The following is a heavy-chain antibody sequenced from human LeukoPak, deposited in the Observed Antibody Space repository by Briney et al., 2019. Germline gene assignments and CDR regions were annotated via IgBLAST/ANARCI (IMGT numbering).Heavy chain of an antibody. CDR1: GGSISSYY. Sequence: PSETLSLTCTVSGGSISSYYWSWIQQPAGKGLEWIGRIYTSGSTNYNPPLKSRVTMSVDTSKNQFSLKLSSVTAADTAVYYCARGLVVVRTYYFDYWGQGTLVTVSS. CDR2: IYTSGST. V-gene: IGHV4-4*07. J-gene: IGHJ4*02. CDR3: ARGLVVVRTYYFDY. D-gene: IGHD3-22*01.